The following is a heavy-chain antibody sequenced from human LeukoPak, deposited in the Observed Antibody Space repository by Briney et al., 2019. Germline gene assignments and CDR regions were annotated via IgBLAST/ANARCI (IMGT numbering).Heavy chain of an antibody. V-gene: IGHV4-34*01. CDR2: INHSGST. CDR1: GGSFSGYY. D-gene: IGHD3-10*01. Sequence: SSETLSLTCAVYGGSFSGYYWSWIRQPPGKGLEWIGEINHSGSTNYNPSLKSRVTISVDTSKNQFSLKLSSVTAADTAVYYCARQYYYGSGSYYKRGLNWFDPWGQGTLVTVSS. J-gene: IGHJ5*02. CDR3: ARQYYYGSGSYYKRGLNWFDP.